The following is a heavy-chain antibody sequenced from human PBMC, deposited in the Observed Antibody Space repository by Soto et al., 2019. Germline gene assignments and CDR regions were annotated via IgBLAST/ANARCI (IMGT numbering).Heavy chain of an antibody. V-gene: IGHV4-59*08. Sequence: SETLSLTCSVSGGSLSSYYWSWTRQPPGKGLEWIGYIYYAGTTTYNPSLKSRVTISLDTSKNQFSLKLDSVTAADTAVYYFARLGGYYHPLNPWGQGTLVSVPS. D-gene: IGHD3-22*01. CDR2: IYYAGTT. CDR3: ARLGGYYHPLNP. J-gene: IGHJ5*02. CDR1: GGSLSSYY.